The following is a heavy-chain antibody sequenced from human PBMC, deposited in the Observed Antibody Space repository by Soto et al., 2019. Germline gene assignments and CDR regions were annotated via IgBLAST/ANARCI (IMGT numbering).Heavy chain of an antibody. CDR3: ASRASYDSSGYYNDY. D-gene: IGHD3-22*01. Sequence: NPSETLSLTCTVSGGSISSYYWSWIRQPPGKGLEWIGYIYYSGSTNYNPSLKSRVTISVDTSKNQFSLKLSSVTAADTAVYYCASRASYDSSGYYNDYWGQGTLGTVSS. CDR2: IYYSGST. J-gene: IGHJ4*02. V-gene: IGHV4-59*01. CDR1: GGSISSYY.